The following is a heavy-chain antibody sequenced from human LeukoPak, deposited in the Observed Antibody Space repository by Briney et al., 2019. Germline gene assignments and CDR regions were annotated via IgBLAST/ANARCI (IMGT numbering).Heavy chain of an antibody. V-gene: IGHV1-69*13. CDR3: ASPRIAVAGTGRGAFDI. CDR2: IIPIFGTA. J-gene: IGHJ3*02. D-gene: IGHD6-19*01. CDR1: GGTFSSHA. Sequence: SVKVSCKASGGTFSSHAISWVRQAPGQGLEWMGGIIPIFGTANYAQKFQGRVTITADESTSTAYMELSSLRSEDTAVYYCASPRIAVAGTGRGAFDIWGQGTMVTVSS.